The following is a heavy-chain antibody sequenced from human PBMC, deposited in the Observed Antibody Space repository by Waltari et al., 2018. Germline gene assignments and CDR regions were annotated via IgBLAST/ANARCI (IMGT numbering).Heavy chain of an antibody. V-gene: IGHV1-2*06. CDR2: INPNSGGT. Sequence: QVQLVQSGAEVKKPGASVKVSCKASGYTFTGYYMHWVRQAPGQGLEWMGRINPNSGGTNYAQKFQGRVTMTWDTSISTAYMELSSLRSEDTAVYYCARVDWNYATYYYGMDVWGQGTTVTVSS. CDR1: GYTFTGYY. CDR3: ARVDWNYATYYYGMDV. J-gene: IGHJ6*02. D-gene: IGHD1-7*01.